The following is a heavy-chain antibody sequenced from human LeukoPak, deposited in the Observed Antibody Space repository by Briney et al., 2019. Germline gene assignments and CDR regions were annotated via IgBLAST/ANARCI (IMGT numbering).Heavy chain of an antibody. CDR3: ARDGYSGSDAL. CDR2: IYHSGST. CDR1: GRSISTYY. Sequence: SETLSLTCTVSGRSISTYYWSWIRQPPGRGLEWIGYIYHSGSTNYNPSLKSRVTISVDTSQNQFSLNLSSVTAADTAIYYCARDGYSGSDALWGQGTLVTVSS. D-gene: IGHD5-12*01. J-gene: IGHJ4*02. V-gene: IGHV4-59*01.